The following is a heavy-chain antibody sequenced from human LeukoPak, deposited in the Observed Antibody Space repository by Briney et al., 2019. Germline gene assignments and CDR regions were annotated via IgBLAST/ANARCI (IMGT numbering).Heavy chain of an antibody. V-gene: IGHV4-34*01. CDR1: GGSFSGYY. CDR2: INHSGST. J-gene: IGHJ4*02. CDR3: ATCGGGIAAAGSLDY. Sequence: SETLSLTCAVYGGSFSGYYWSWLRQPPGKGLEWIGEINHSGSTNYNPSLKSRVTISADTSKNQFSLKLSSVTAADTAVYYCATCGGGIAAAGSLDYWGQGTLVTVSS. D-gene: IGHD6-13*01.